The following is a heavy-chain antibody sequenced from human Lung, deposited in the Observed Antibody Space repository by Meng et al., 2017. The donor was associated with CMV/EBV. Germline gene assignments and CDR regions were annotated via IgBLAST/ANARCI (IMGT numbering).Heavy chain of an antibody. CDR2: ISSSCSTI. CDR1: FTFSCYY. Sequence: FTFSCYYIGGIRQAPGKGLEWVSYISSSCSTIYYADSVKGRFTISRDNAKNSLYLQMNSLRAEDTAVYYCARARGGGGIVGATIDYWGQGTLVTVSS. CDR3: ARARGGGGIVGATIDY. D-gene: IGHD1-26*01. J-gene: IGHJ4*02. V-gene: IGHV3-11*04.